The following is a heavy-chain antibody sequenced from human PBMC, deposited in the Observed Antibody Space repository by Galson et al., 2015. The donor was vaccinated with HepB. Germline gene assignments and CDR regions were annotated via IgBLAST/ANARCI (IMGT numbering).Heavy chain of an antibody. V-gene: IGHV3-23*01. J-gene: IGHJ4*02. CDR3: AKATAACAGVAIFGHYINT. CDR1: GSTFSNYV. D-gene: IGHD2-2*02. Sequence: SLRLSCADSGSTFSNYVMTWVRQAPGKGLEWVSAIGGSGGSTYYADSVKGRITISLDNSKNTLYLQMNSLRAEHTAVSYCAKATAACAGVAIFGHYINTWRQRSLVTVSS. CDR2: IGGSGGST.